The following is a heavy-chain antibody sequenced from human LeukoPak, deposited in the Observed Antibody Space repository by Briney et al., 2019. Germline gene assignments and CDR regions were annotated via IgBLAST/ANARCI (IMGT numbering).Heavy chain of an antibody. CDR1: GYTFTSYY. CDR2: INPSGGDT. Sequence: PGASVKVSCKASGYTFTSYYMHWVRQAPGQGLEWMGIINPSGGDTSYAQKFQGRLTMTRDTSTNTVYMELTSLRSEDTAVYYCAREVMHNLRFDYWGQGTLVTVSS. J-gene: IGHJ4*02. D-gene: IGHD1-14*01. V-gene: IGHV1-46*01. CDR3: AREVMHNLRFDY.